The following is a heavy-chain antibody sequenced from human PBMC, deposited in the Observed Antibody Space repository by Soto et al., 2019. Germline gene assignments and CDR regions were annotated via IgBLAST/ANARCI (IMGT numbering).Heavy chain of an antibody. CDR2: INHSGST. CDR3: ARGRGSSGYWF. V-gene: IGHV4-34*01. Sequence: SETVSLTCAVYGGSFSGFYWSWIRQPPGKGLEWIGEINHSGSTNYNPSLKSRVTISVDTSKNQFSLKLSSVTAADTAVYYCARGRGSSGYWFWGQGTMVT. J-gene: IGHJ3*01. CDR1: GGSFSGFY. D-gene: IGHD3-22*01.